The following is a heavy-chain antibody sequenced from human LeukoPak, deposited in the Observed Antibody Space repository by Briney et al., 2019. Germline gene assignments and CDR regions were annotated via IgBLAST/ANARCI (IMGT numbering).Heavy chain of an antibody. CDR3: ARDKLGYYFDY. CDR2: ISSSSSYI. J-gene: IGHJ4*02. Sequence: PGGSLRLSCAASGLTFSRYSMNWVRQAPGKGLEWVSSISSSSSYIYYADSVKGRFTISRDNAKNSLYLQMNSMRAEDTAVYYCARDKLGYYFDYWGQGTLVTVSS. CDR1: GLTFSRYS. V-gene: IGHV3-21*01. D-gene: IGHD7-27*01.